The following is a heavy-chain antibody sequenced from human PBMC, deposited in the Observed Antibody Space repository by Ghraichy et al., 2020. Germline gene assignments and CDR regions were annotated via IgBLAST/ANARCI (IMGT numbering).Heavy chain of an antibody. V-gene: IGHV2-70*11. D-gene: IGHD3-9*01. CDR1: GFSLSTSGMC. Sequence: SGPTLVKPTQTLTLTCTFSGFSLSTSGMCVSWIRQPPGKALEWLARIDWDDDKYYSTSLKTRLTISKDTSKNQVVLTMTNMDPVDTATYYCARSYYDILTGYYRSYWFDPWGQGTLVTVSS. CDR2: IDWDDDK. CDR3: ARSYYDILTGYYRSYWFDP. J-gene: IGHJ5*02.